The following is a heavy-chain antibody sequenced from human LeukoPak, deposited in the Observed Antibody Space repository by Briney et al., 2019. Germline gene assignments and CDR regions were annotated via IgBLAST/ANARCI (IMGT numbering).Heavy chain of an antibody. CDR1: GGSISSSSYY. J-gene: IGHJ3*02. V-gene: IGHV4-39*01. D-gene: IGHD1-1*01. CDR3: ARPHNATRSRDGFDI. CDR2: IYYSGSA. Sequence: SETLSLTCTVSGGSISSSSYYWGLIRQPPGKGLEWVGSIYYSGSAYYNPSLKSRVTISVDTSKNQFFLKLNSVTAADTAVYYCARPHNATRSRDGFDIWGQGTMVTVSS.